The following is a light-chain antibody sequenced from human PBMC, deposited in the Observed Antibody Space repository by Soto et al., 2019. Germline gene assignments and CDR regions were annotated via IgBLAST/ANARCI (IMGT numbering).Light chain of an antibody. CDR2: GAS. Sequence: EIVLTQSPGTLSLSPGERVTLSCRASQSVSGSSLAWYQHKPGQAPRLLIDGASSRATGIPDRFSGSGSGTDFTLTISRLEPEDFAVYYCQQYGSSPHTFGQGTKVDIK. CDR1: QSVSGSS. CDR3: QQYGSSPHT. J-gene: IGKJ1*01. V-gene: IGKV3-20*01.